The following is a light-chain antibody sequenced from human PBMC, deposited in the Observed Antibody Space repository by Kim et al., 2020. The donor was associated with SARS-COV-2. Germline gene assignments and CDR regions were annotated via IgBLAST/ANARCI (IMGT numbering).Light chain of an antibody. CDR1: SGHSSYA. J-gene: IGLJ3*02. V-gene: IGLV4-69*01. CDR2: LNSDGSH. Sequence: QPVLTQSPSASASLGASVKLTCTLSSGHSSYASAWHQQQPEKGPRYLMKLNSDGSHSKGDGIPDRFSGSSSGAERYLTISSVRSEDEADYYCQTWGTGIQVFGGGAQLTVL. CDR3: QTWGTGIQV.